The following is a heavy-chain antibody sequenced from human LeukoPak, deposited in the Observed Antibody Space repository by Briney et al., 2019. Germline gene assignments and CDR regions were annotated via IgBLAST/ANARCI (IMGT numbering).Heavy chain of an antibody. V-gene: IGHV3-30*04. D-gene: IGHD4-17*01. CDR3: ARDEDYGDYVRYYYCGMDV. J-gene: IGHJ6*04. CDR2: ISYDGSNK. Sequence: PGGSLRLSCAASGFTFSSYAMHWVRQAPGKGLEWVAVISYDGSNKYYADSVKGRFTISRDNSKNTLYLQMNSLRAEDTAVYYCARDEDYGDYVRYYYCGMDVWGKGTTVTVSS. CDR1: GFTFSSYA.